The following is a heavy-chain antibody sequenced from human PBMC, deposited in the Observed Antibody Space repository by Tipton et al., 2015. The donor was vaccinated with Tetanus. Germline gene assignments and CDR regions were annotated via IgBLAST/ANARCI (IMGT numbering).Heavy chain of an antibody. V-gene: IGHV4-39*07. CDR3: ARRSYCSSSRCFDAFDL. CDR2: IYYSGST. Sequence: TLSLTCTVSGGSLSSGTYYWGWIRQPPGKGLEWIGNIYYSGSTYYNASLESRVTISIDTSKNQISLKLSSVTAADTAVYYCARRSYCSSSRCFDAFDLWGQGTMVTVSS. D-gene: IGHD2-2*01. J-gene: IGHJ3*01. CDR1: GGSLSSGTYY.